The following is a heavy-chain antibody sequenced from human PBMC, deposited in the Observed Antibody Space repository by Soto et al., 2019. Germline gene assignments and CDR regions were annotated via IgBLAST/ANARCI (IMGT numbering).Heavy chain of an antibody. V-gene: IGHV3-30-3*01. D-gene: IGHD6-19*01. J-gene: IGHJ6*02. CDR3: ARGMGAVAKNYYGMDV. CDR2: ISYDGTNK. CDR1: GFTFSSFA. Sequence: QVQLVESGGGVVQPGRSLRLSCAASGFTFSSFAMDWVRQAPGKGLEWVAIISYDGTNKNYADSVKGRFTISSDNSKNTLYLQMNSLRADDTALYYCARGMGAVAKNYYGMDVWGQGTTVTVSS.